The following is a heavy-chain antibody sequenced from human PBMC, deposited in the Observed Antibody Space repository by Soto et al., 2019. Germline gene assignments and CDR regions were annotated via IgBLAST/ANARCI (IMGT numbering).Heavy chain of an antibody. CDR3: ARGVGVSGMDV. V-gene: IGHV1-69*02. CDR1: GGTFSSYT. CDR2: IIPILGIA. Sequence: QVQLVQSGAEVKKPGSSVKVSCKASGGTFSSYTISWVRQAPGQGLEWMGRIIPILGIANYAQKFQGRVTITADKSTSTADMEVSSLRPEDTAVYYCARGVGVSGMDVGGQGTTVTVAS. J-gene: IGHJ6*02. D-gene: IGHD3-10*01.